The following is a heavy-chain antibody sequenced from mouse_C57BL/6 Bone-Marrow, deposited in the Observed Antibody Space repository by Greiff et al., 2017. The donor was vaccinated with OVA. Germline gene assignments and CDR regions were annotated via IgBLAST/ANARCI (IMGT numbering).Heavy chain of an antibody. V-gene: IGHV3-6*01. CDR2: ISYDGSN. D-gene: IGHD2-3*01. CDR3: ASPIYDGYYDAWFAY. J-gene: IGHJ3*01. Sequence: EVKLLESGPGLVKPSQSLSLTCSVTGYSITSGYYWNWIRQFPGNKLEWMGYISYDGSNNYNPSLKNRISITRDTSKNQFFLKLNSVTTEDTATYYCASPIYDGYYDAWFAYWGQGTLVTVSA. CDR1: GYSITSGYY.